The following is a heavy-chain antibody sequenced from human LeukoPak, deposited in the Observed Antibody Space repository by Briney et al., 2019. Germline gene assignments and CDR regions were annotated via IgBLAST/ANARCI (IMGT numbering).Heavy chain of an antibody. CDR1: GGTFSSYA. Sequence: SVKVSCKASGGTFSSYAISWVRQAPGQGLEWMGGIIPIFGTANYAQKFQGRVTITADESTSTAYMGLSSLRSEDTAVYYCARSSFSGYYDSSGYYVFDYWGQGTLVTVSS. CDR2: IIPIFGTA. D-gene: IGHD3-22*01. CDR3: ARSSFSGYYDSSGYYVFDY. V-gene: IGHV1-69*13. J-gene: IGHJ4*02.